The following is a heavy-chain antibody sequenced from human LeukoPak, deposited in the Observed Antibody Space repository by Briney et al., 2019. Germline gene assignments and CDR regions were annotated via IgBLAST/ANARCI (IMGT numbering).Heavy chain of an antibody. CDR3: AREHGVLRYFDWSLDY. J-gene: IGHJ4*02. CDR2: ISYDGGNK. D-gene: IGHD3-9*01. Sequence: GRSLRLSCAASGFTFNSYAMHWVRQAPGKGVEWGAVISYDGGNKHYTDSVKGRFTISRDNSKNTLYLQMNSLRAEDTAVFYCAREHGVLRYFDWSLDYWGQGTLVTVSS. V-gene: IGHV3-30-3*01. CDR1: GFTFNSYA.